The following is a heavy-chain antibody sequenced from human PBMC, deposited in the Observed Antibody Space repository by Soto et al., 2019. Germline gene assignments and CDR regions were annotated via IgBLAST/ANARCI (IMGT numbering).Heavy chain of an antibody. CDR3: ARDLRGYDREQFDY. Sequence: GGSLRLSCAASGFTFSSYSMNWVRQAPGKGLEWVSSISSSSSYIYYADSVKGRFTISRDNAKNSLYLQMNSLRAEDTAVYYCARDLRGYDREQFDYWGQGTLVTVSS. D-gene: IGHD5-12*01. CDR2: ISSSSSYI. CDR1: GFTFSSYS. J-gene: IGHJ4*02. V-gene: IGHV3-21*01.